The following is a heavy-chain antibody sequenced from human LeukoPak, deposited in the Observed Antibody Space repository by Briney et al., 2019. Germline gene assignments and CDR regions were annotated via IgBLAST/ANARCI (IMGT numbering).Heavy chain of an antibody. Sequence: SETLSLTCTVSGGSISSSSYYWGWIRQPPGKGLEWIGSIYYSGSTNYNPSLRSRVTISVDTSKNQVSLKLNSVTAADTAIYYCARDRGYHDSKGYFPGRDNYYGMDVWGQGTTVTVSS. CDR3: ARDRGYHDSKGYFPGRDNYYGMDV. D-gene: IGHD3-22*01. CDR1: GGSISSSSYY. V-gene: IGHV4-39*07. J-gene: IGHJ6*02. CDR2: IYYSGST.